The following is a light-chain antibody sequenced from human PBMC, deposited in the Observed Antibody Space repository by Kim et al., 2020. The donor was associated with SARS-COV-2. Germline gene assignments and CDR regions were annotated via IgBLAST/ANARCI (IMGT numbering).Light chain of an antibody. Sequence: EILLTQSPGTLSLSPGERATLSCRASQSVNNNYLAWYQQKPDQAPRLLIYDASSRATGIPDRFSGSGSGTDFTLTISRLEPEDFAVYYCQQYGGSPPYTFGQGTKLEI. CDR2: DAS. V-gene: IGKV3-20*01. CDR3: QQYGGSPPYT. J-gene: IGKJ2*01. CDR1: QSVNNNY.